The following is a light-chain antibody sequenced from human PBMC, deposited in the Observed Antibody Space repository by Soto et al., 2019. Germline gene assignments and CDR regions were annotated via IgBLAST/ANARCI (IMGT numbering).Light chain of an antibody. J-gene: IGLJ1*01. CDR2: EVS. V-gene: IGLV2-14*01. Sequence: QSALTQPRSVSGSPGQSVTISCTGTSSDVGAYNYVSWYQQHPGRAPKLMIYEVSNRPSGVSNRFSGSKSGNTASLTISGLQAEDEADYYCSSYTSSSKDVFGTGTKLTVL. CDR1: SSDVGAYNY. CDR3: SSYTSSSKDV.